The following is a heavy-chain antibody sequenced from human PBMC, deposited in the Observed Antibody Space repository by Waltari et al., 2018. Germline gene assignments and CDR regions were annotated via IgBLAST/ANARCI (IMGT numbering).Heavy chain of an antibody. Sequence: QVQLQQWGAGLLKPSATLSLPCAVYGGSFSRYSWSWIRQPPGQGLEWIGEINHSGSTNYNPSLKSRVTISVDTSKNQFSLKLSSVTAADTAVYYCARRGVAVNRVARYWYFDLWGRGTLVTVSS. CDR2: INHSGST. CDR3: ARRGVAVNRVARYWYFDL. J-gene: IGHJ2*01. D-gene: IGHD4-4*01. CDR1: GGSFSRYS. V-gene: IGHV4-34*01.